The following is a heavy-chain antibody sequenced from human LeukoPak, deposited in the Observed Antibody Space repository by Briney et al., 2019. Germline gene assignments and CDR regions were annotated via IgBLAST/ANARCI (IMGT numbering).Heavy chain of an antibody. Sequence: GESLKISCKGFGYSFTSYWIGWVRQMPGKGLEWMGIIYPGDSDTRYSPPFQGQVTISADKSISTAYLQWSSLKASDTAMYYCARSINYYGHNWFDPWGQGTLVTVSS. CDR1: GYSFTSYW. V-gene: IGHV5-51*01. D-gene: IGHD3-10*01. CDR3: ARSINYYGHNWFDP. J-gene: IGHJ5*02. CDR2: IYPGDSDT.